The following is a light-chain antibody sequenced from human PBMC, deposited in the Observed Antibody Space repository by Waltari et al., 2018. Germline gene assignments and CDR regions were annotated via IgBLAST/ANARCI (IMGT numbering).Light chain of an antibody. CDR3: HQRTSWPLT. J-gene: IGKJ4*01. Sequence: VLTQSPATLSLSPGERATLSCRASQSVSAYLAWYQQKPGQAPIVLNYDASNRATGIPARFSGSWSGTDFTLTISSLEPEDFAVYYCHQRTSWPLTFGGGTKVEIK. V-gene: IGKV3-11*01. CDR2: DAS. CDR1: QSVSAY.